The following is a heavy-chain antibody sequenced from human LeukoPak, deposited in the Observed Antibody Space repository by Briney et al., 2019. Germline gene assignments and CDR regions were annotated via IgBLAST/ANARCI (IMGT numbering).Heavy chain of an antibody. J-gene: IGHJ4*02. Sequence: GGSLRLSCAASGFTLDDYAMHWVRQAPGKGLEWVSLISWDGGSTYYADSVKGRFTISRDNSKNSLYLQMNSLRAEDTALYYCAKPYYYDSSAFDYWGQGTLVTVSS. CDR2: ISWDGGST. V-gene: IGHV3-43D*04. D-gene: IGHD3-22*01. CDR1: GFTLDDYA. CDR3: AKPYYYDSSAFDY.